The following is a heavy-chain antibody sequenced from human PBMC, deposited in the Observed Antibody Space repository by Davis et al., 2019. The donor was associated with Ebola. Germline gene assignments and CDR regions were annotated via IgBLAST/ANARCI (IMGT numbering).Heavy chain of an antibody. CDR2: IIPVFGIP. CDR1: GGTFSSYA. V-gene: IGHV1-69*13. D-gene: IGHD3-3*01. CDR3: ARDRYSNGSGYFFEQSH. J-gene: IGHJ4*02. Sequence: SVQVPCKASGGTFSSYAAFWVRHAPGHALARTGGIIPVFGIPKYEQKFQGRATITAAESTSTAYMELSSLRSEETAVYYCARDRYSNGSGYFFEQSHWGQGTLVTVSS.